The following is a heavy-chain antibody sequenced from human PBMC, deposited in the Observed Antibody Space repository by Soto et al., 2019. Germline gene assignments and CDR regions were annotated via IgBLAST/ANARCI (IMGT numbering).Heavy chain of an antibody. Sequence: GGSLRLSSAASGFTFSSYAMSWVRQAPGKGLEWVSAISGSGGSTYYADSVKGRFTISRDNSKNTLYLQMNSLRAEDTAVYYCAKTGQDFWSGYSNYYYYYYMDVWGKGTTVTVSS. D-gene: IGHD3-3*01. CDR3: AKTGQDFWSGYSNYYYYYYMDV. CDR2: ISGSGGST. CDR1: GFTFSSYA. J-gene: IGHJ6*03. V-gene: IGHV3-23*01.